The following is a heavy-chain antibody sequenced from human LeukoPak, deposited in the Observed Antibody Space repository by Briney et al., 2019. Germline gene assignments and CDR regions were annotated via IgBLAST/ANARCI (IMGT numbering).Heavy chain of an antibody. J-gene: IGHJ3*02. D-gene: IGHD3-22*01. CDR2: FDPVPGET. Sequence: GASVKVSCKVSGYTLTDLSVHWVRQAPGKGLEWMGGFDPVPGETIYAEKFQGRVTMTEDTSTDTAYMELSSLRSEDTAVYYCATDHPVTMIVAHAFEIWGQGTMVTASS. V-gene: IGHV1-24*01. CDR1: GYTLTDLS. CDR3: ATDHPVTMIVAHAFEI.